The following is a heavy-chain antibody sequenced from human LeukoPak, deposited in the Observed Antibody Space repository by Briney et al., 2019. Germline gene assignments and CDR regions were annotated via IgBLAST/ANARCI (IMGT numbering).Heavy chain of an antibody. D-gene: IGHD3-10*01. J-gene: IGHJ4*02. Sequence: GGSLSLSCAASGFTFSSYSMNWVRQAPGKGLEWVSSISSSSSYIYYADSVKGRFTISRDNAKNSLYLQMNSLRAEDTAVYYCARVGYGSTFYFVYWRQGTLVTVSS. V-gene: IGHV3-21*01. CDR2: ISSSSSYI. CDR1: GFTFSSYS. CDR3: ARVGYGSTFYFVY.